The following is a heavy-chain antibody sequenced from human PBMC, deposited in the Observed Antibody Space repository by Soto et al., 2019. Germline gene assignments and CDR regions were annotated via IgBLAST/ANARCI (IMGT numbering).Heavy chain of an antibody. J-gene: IGHJ5*02. CDR2: INPSGGST. Sequence: ASVKVSCKASGYTFTSYYMHWVRQAPGQGLEWMGIINPSGGSTSYAQKFQGRVTMTRDTSTSTVYMELSSLRSEDTAVYYCARDAVNVLRFLGWLRGPKQHDNWFDPWGQGTLVTVSS. CDR1: GYTFTSYY. CDR3: ARDAVNVLRFLGWLRGPKQHDNWFDP. D-gene: IGHD3-3*01. V-gene: IGHV1-46*01.